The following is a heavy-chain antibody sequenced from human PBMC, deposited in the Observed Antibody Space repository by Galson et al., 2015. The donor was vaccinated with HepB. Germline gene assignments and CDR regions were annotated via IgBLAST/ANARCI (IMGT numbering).Heavy chain of an antibody. CDR1: GFTFNTYS. Sequence: SLRLSCAASGFTFNTYSMNWVRQAPGKGLEWVSYISRTSSTIYYADSVKGRFTISRDNAKNSLYLQMNRLRDEDTAVYYCARGPYPDYWGQGTLITVSS. CDR3: ARGPYPDY. CDR2: ISRTSSTI. J-gene: IGHJ4*02. V-gene: IGHV3-48*02.